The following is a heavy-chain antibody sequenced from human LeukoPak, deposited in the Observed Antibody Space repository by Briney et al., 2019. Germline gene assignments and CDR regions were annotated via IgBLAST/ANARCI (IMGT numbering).Heavy chain of an antibody. D-gene: IGHD1-1*01. CDR3: ARHLPGDGNDYSFDV. V-gene: IGHV4-59*08. CDR2: ISYSGST. CDR1: GGSISSYW. J-gene: IGHJ3*01. Sequence: SETLSLTCTVSGGSISSYWWSWIRQPPGKGLEWIAYISYSGSTNYYPSLKSRLTISLDTSKNQFSLKLTSVTAADTAVYYCARHLPGDGNDYSFDVWGLGTMVTVSS.